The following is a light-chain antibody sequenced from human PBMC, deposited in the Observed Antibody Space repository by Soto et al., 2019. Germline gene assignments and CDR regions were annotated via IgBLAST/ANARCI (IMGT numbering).Light chain of an antibody. CDR3: QLYNTYSV. CDR2: QAS. Sequence: DIQMTQSPSTLSASVGDRVIITCRASQSISSWLAWYQQKPGKAPKLLIYQASTLAFGVPPRLSGSGSGTEFTLTISSLQPDDFATYYCQLYNTYSVFGPGTKVDIK. J-gene: IGKJ3*01. CDR1: QSISSW. V-gene: IGKV1-5*03.